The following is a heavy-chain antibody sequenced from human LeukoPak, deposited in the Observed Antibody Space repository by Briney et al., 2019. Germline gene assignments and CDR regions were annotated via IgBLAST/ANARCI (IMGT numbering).Heavy chain of an antibody. V-gene: IGHV3-73*01. CDR2: IRTRTNNFAK. CDR3: PRADYGFDF. J-gene: IGHJ4*02. CDR1: GFTFSVSA. Sequence: PGGSLRLSCAASGFTFSVSAIHWVRQSPGKGLECIGRIRTRTNNFAKAYAVSVKGRFTVSRDDSKNTAYLEMKSLRFEDTAVYFCPRADYGFDFGGQEPLVTVSS. D-gene: IGHD4-17*01.